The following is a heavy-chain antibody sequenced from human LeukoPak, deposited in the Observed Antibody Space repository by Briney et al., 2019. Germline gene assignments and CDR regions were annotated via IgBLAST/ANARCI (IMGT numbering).Heavy chain of an antibody. Sequence: PGGSLRLSCAASGFTFSSYEMNWVRQAPGKGLEWVAYITSSGRIIYYADSVKGRFTISRDNTKNSLYLQMNSLRAEDTAVYYCASTGGYGSGTYDYYYFGMDVWGQGTTVTVSS. CDR1: GFTFSSYE. D-gene: IGHD3-10*01. CDR3: ASTGGYGSGTYDYYYFGMDV. J-gene: IGHJ6*02. CDR2: ITSSGRII. V-gene: IGHV3-48*03.